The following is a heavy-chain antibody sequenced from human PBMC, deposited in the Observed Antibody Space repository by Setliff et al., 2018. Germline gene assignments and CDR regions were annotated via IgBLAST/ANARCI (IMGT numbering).Heavy chain of an antibody. CDR2: LTASGDTT. D-gene: IGHD2-8*01. V-gene: IGHV3-23*01. CDR1: GFSFSSYA. J-gene: IGHJ4*01. CDR3: VKGTNVVMVYTGFDH. Sequence: GGSLRLSCAASGFSFSSYAMSWVRQTPGKGLAWVSTLTASGDTTYYADSVQGRFTISRDNSKNTLFLQMSSLRAEDTAVYYCVKGTNVVMVYTGFDHWGQGTLVTVSS.